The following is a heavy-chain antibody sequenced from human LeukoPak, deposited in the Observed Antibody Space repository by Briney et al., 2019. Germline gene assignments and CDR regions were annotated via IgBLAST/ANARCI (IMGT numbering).Heavy chain of an antibody. CDR2: ISAYNGNT. CDR1: GYTFTSYG. CDR3: ARVSDGYIAVAGSRPYYYYGMDV. J-gene: IGHJ6*02. D-gene: IGHD6-19*01. Sequence: ASVKVSCKASGYTFTSYGISWVRQAPGQGLEWMGWISAYNGNTNYAQKLQGRVTMTTDTSTSTAYMELRSLRSDDTAVYYCARVSDGYIAVAGSRPYYYYGMDVWGQGTTVTVPS. V-gene: IGHV1-18*01.